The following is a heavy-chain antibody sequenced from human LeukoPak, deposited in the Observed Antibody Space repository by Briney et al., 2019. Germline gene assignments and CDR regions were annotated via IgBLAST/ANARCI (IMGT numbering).Heavy chain of an antibody. J-gene: IGHJ4*02. Sequence: TGGSLRLSCAASGFTFSSYWMHWVRQAPGKGLVWVSRINTDGSSTSYADSVKGRFTISRDNAKNTLYLQMNSLRAEDTAVYYCAREQMGLAAADYYFDYWGQGTLVTVSS. CDR2: INTDGSST. CDR3: AREQMGLAAADYYFDY. CDR1: GFTFSSYW. V-gene: IGHV3-74*01. D-gene: IGHD6-13*01.